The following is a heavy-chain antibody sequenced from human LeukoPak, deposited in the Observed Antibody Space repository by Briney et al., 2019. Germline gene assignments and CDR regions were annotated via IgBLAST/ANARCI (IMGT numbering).Heavy chain of an antibody. CDR3: AKDAVTTSDY. D-gene: IGHD4-17*01. CDR1: GFTFRNYG. V-gene: IGHV3-48*01. J-gene: IGHJ4*02. Sequence: GGSLRLSCAASGFTFRNYGMNWVRQAPGKGLEWVSYISSTSTNISYADSVKGRFTISRDNSKNTLYLQMNGLRAEDTAVYYCAKDAVTTSDYWGQGTLVTVSS. CDR2: ISSTSTNI.